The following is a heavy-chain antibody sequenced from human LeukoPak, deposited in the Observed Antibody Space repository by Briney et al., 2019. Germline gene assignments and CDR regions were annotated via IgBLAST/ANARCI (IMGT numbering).Heavy chain of an antibody. J-gene: IGHJ4*02. CDR2: IYHSGST. D-gene: IGHD6-19*01. CDR1: GYSISSGYY. V-gene: IGHV4-38-2*02. CDR3: ARDLYSSGWGYFDY. Sequence: SETLSLTCTISGYSISSGYYWGWIRQPPGKGLEWIGSIYHSGSTYYNPSLKSRVTISLDTSENQFSLKLSSVTAADTAVYYRARDLYSSGWGYFDYWGQGTLVTVSS.